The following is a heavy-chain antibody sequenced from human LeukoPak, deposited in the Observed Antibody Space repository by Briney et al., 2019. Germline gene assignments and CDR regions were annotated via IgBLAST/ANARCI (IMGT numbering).Heavy chain of an antibody. CDR1: GFNFDDYA. Sequence: PGGSLRLSCAASGFNFDDYAMHWVRQAPGKGLEWVSGISWNSNNIGYADSVKGRFTISRDNAKNSLYLQMNSLRTDDTALYYCAKGRSGWSYFDYWGQGTLVTVSS. J-gene: IGHJ4*02. CDR2: ISWNSNNI. V-gene: IGHV3-9*01. CDR3: AKGRSGWSYFDY. D-gene: IGHD6-19*01.